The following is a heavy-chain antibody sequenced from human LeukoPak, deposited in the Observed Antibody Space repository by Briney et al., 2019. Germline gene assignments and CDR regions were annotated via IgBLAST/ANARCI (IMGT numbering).Heavy chain of an antibody. CDR3: AKDGDYGYNYFDYFYMDV. D-gene: IGHD5-18*01. Sequence: GGSLRLSCAASGFTFSSYAMSWVRQAPGKGLEWVSGIGGNGNTTYFADSVKGRFTISRDNSKNTLYLQMNSLRAEDTAIYYCAKDGDYGYNYFDYFYMDVWGKGTTVTVSS. CDR1: GFTFSSYA. V-gene: IGHV3-23*01. CDR2: IGGNGNTT. J-gene: IGHJ6*03.